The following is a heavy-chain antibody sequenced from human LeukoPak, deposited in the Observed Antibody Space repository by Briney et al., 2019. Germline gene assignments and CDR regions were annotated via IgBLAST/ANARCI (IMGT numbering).Heavy chain of an antibody. CDR3: ARDHIAARDHSFDY. J-gene: IGHJ4*02. D-gene: IGHD6-6*01. CDR1: GFTLRNYG. V-gene: IGHV3-30*02. Sequence: PGGSLRLSCVVSGFTLRNYGMHWVRQAPGKGLEWMAFIRYDGSNKYYADSVKGRFTISRDNSKNTLYLHMNSLRAEDTAVYYCARDHIAARDHSFDYWGQGTLVTVSS. CDR2: IRYDGSNK.